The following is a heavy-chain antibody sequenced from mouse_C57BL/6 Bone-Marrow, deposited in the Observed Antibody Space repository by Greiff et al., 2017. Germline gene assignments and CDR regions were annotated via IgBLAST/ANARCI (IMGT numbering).Heavy chain of an antibody. V-gene: IGHV1-55*01. CDR3: ASYYGSSRDY. Sequence: QVQLKQPGAELVKPGASVTMSCKASGYTFTSYWLTWVKQRPGQGLEWIGDIYPGSGSTNYNEKFKSKATLTVDTSSSTAYMQLSSLTSEDSAVYYCASYYGSSRDYWGQGTTLTVSS. D-gene: IGHD1-1*01. J-gene: IGHJ2*01. CDR1: GYTFTSYW. CDR2: IYPGSGST.